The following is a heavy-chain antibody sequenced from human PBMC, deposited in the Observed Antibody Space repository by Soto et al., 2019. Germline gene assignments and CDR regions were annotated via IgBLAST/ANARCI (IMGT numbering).Heavy chain of an antibody. CDR3: ARGLVGATTRYNWFDP. CDR1: GGTFSSYA. Sequence: QVQLVQSGAEVKKPGSSVKVSCKASGGTFSSYAISWVRQAPGQGLEWMGGIIPIFGTVNYAQKFQGRVTITADESTSTAYMELSSLRSEDTAVYYCARGLVGATTRYNWFDPWGQGTLVTVSS. D-gene: IGHD1-26*01. J-gene: IGHJ5*02. V-gene: IGHV1-69*01. CDR2: IIPIFGTV.